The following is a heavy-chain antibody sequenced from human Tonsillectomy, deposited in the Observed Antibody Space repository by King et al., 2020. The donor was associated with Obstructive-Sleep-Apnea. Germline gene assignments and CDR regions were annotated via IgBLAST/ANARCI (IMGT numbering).Heavy chain of an antibody. D-gene: IGHD6-19*01. CDR3: ARDRSSSGWFDY. J-gene: IGHJ4*02. CDR1: GGSISRSSYY. CDR2: IYYSGST. Sequence: QLQESGPGLVKPSETLSLTCTVSGGSISRSSYYWGWIRQPPGKGLEWMGSIYYSGSTYSNPSFKSRVTISVDTSKNKFSRKLSSLTAADTAMYYCARDRSSSGWFDYWGQGTLVTVSS. V-gene: IGHV4-39*07.